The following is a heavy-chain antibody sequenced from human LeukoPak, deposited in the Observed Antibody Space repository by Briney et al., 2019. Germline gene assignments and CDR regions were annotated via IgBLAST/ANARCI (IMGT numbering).Heavy chain of an antibody. CDR1: GGTFSSYA. CDR2: IIPIFGTA. Sequence: ASVKVSCKASGGTFSSYAISWVRQAPGQGLEWMGGIIPIFGTANYAQKFQGRVTITADKSTSTAYMELSSLRSEDTAVYYCARASRGYSYGYYYYYMDVWGKGTTVTISS. J-gene: IGHJ6*03. D-gene: IGHD5-18*01. V-gene: IGHV1-69*06. CDR3: ARASRGYSYGYYYYYMDV.